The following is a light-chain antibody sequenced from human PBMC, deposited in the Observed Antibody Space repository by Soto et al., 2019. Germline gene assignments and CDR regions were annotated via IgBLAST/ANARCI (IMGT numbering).Light chain of an antibody. V-gene: IGLV2-14*01. CDR1: SSDVGGSKY. Sequence: QSVLTQPASVSGSPGQSITISCTGSSSDVGGSKYVSWYQQRPGKAPRLMIYEVSYRPSGVSNRFSGSKSGNTASLTVSGLQAEDEADYYCSSKTSSGTLYVFGTGTKVTVL. CDR2: EVS. CDR3: SSKTSSGTLYV. J-gene: IGLJ1*01.